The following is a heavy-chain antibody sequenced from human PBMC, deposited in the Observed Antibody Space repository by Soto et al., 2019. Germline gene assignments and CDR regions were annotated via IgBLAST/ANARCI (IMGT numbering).Heavy chain of an antibody. CDR2: INHSGST. Sequence: SGTLSLSCAVCGGCVRGYDWGGILKPPGKGLEWIGEINHSGSTNYNPSLKSRVTISVDTSKNQFSLKLSSVTAADTAVYYCARHKYYDILTGYYPAFDYWGQATLVTVSS. V-gene: IGHV4-34*01. CDR1: GGCVRGYD. D-gene: IGHD3-9*01. J-gene: IGHJ4*02. CDR3: ARHKYYDILTGYYPAFDY.